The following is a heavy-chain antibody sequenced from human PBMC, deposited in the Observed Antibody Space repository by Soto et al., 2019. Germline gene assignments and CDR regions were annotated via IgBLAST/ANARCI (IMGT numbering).Heavy chain of an antibody. V-gene: IGHV1-69*13. D-gene: IGHD3-9*01. Sequence: SVKVSCKASGGSLSGYAGSWVRLDTGQGLEWMGGIIPIFGTANYAQKFQGRVTITADESTSTAYMELSSLRSEDTAVYYCARDSGILTGYYRHYYYGMDVWGQGTTVTVSS. CDR2: IIPIFGTA. CDR1: GGSLSGYA. J-gene: IGHJ6*02. CDR3: ARDSGILTGYYRHYYYGMDV.